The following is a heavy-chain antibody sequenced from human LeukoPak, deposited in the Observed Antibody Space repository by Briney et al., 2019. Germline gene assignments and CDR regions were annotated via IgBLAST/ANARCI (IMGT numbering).Heavy chain of an antibody. Sequence: GGSLRLSCAASGFTFSSYAMSWVRQAPGKGLEWVSAISGSGGSTYYADSVKGRFTISRDNSKNTLYLQMNSLRADDTAVYYCAKSSSGYSYYFDYWGQGTLVTVSS. D-gene: IGHD3-22*01. V-gene: IGHV3-23*01. J-gene: IGHJ4*02. CDR3: AKSSSGYSYYFDY. CDR1: GFTFSSYA. CDR2: ISGSGGST.